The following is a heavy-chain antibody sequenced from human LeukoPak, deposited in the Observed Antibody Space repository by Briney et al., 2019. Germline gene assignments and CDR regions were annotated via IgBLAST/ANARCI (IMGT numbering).Heavy chain of an antibody. CDR2: IYYSGST. CDR1: GGSISSYY. CDR3: ARENYHYGMDV. Sequence: SVTLSLTCTVSGGSISSYYWSWIRQPPGKGLEWIGYIYYSGSTNYNPSLKSRVTISVDTSKNQFSLKLSSVTAADTAVYYCARENYHYGMDVWGQGTTVTVSS. V-gene: IGHV4-59*01. J-gene: IGHJ6*02.